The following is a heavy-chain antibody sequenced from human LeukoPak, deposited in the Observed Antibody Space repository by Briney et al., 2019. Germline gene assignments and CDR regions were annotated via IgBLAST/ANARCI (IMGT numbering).Heavy chain of an antibody. CDR1: GYTFTSYG. CDR2: ISAYNGNT. V-gene: IGHV1-18*01. Sequence: GASVKVSCKASGYTFTSYGISWVRQAPGQGLEWVGWISAYNGNTNYAQKLQGRVTMTTDTSTSTAYMELRSLRSDDTAVYYCARDGGYCSGGSCYSPSDYYYYGMDVWGQGTTVTVSS. D-gene: IGHD2-15*01. J-gene: IGHJ6*02. CDR3: ARDGGYCSGGSCYSPSDYYYYGMDV.